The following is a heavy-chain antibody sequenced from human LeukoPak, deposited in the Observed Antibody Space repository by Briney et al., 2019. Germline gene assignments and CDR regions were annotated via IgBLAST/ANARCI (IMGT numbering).Heavy chain of an antibody. V-gene: IGHV7-4-1*02. CDR1: GYTFTSYA. Sequence: ASVKVSCKASGYTFTSYAMNWVRQAPGQGLEWMGWINTNTGNPTCAQGFTGRFVFSLDTSVSTAYLQISSLKAEDTAVYYCARVQQQLRFLEWPHGGYLAAWGQGTLVTVSS. J-gene: IGHJ5*02. D-gene: IGHD3-3*01. CDR2: INTNTGNP. CDR3: ARVQQQLRFLEWPHGGYLAA.